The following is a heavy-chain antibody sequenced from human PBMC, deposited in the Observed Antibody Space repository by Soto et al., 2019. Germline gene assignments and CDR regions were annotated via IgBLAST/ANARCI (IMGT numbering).Heavy chain of an antibody. CDR3: ARDIRVSYCFIPGNWFDP. V-gene: IGHV3-21*01. Sequence: EVQLVESGGGLVKPGGSLRLSCAASGFTFSSYSMNWVRQAPGKGLEWVSSISSSSSYIYYGESVKGRFTISRDNAKNSLYLQMNSLRAEETAVYYCARDIRVSYCFIPGNWFDPWGQGTLVTGSS. J-gene: IGHJ5*02. CDR2: ISSSSSYI. CDR1: GFTFSSYS. D-gene: IGHD1-26*01.